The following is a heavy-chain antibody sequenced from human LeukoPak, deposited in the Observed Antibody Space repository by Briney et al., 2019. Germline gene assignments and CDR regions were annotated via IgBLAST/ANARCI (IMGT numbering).Heavy chain of an antibody. CDR2: INPNSGAT. V-gene: IGHV1-2*02. Sequence: GASVKVSCKASGYIXTAYYMHWVRQAPGQGLEWMGWINPNSGATKYAQEFQGRVSMTRDKSISTAYMDLSALRSDDTAVYYCARGDVGPYDSSGYYSFDYWGQGTLVTVSS. J-gene: IGHJ4*02. CDR1: GYIXTAYY. CDR3: ARGDVGPYDSSGYYSFDY. D-gene: IGHD3-22*01.